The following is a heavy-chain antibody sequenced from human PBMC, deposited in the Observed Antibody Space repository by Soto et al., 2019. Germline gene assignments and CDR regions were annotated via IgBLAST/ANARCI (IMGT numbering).Heavy chain of an antibody. CDR2: IYYRGST. J-gene: IGHJ4*02. CDR3: GRHGFQPREQWSSYTIDY. CDR1: GGSISNYY. D-gene: IGHD6-19*01. V-gene: IGHV4-59*08. Sequence: NPSETLSLTCTVSGGSISNYYWTWIRQPPGKGLEWIGHIYYRGSTTYNPSLKSRVTISVDTSKNQFSLQLNSVTAADTAVYYCGRHGFQPREQWSSYTIDYWGRGTLVTVSS.